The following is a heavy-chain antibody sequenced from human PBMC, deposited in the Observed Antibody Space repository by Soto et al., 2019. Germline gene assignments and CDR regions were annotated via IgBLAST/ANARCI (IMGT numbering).Heavy chain of an antibody. CDR2: ISAYNGNT. V-gene: IGHV1-18*01. CDR1: GYMFANYG. J-gene: IGHJ6*03. D-gene: IGHD2-2*01. CDR3: ARIVPEQLLIYVYFYYMDV. Sequence: QVQLMQSGPEVKKPGASVKVSCQASGYMFANYGISWVRQAPGQGREWRGWISAYNGNTHYAQKCQDRVTMTTDTSTSTAYRELRSLRSDDTAVYFCARIVPEQLLIYVYFYYMDVWGKGTTVTFS.